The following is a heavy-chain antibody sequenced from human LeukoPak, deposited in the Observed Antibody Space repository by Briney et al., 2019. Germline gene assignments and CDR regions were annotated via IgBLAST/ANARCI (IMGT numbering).Heavy chain of an antibody. J-gene: IGHJ4*02. D-gene: IGHD1-1*01. CDR1: GFTFSSYG. V-gene: IGHV3-30*02. CDR3: ARQTGTLYYFDY. CDR2: IRYDGSNK. Sequence: GGSLRLSCAASGFTFSSYGMHWVRQAPGKGLEWVAFIRYDGSNKYYADSVKGRFTISRDNSKNTLYLQMNSLRAEDTAVYYCARQTGTLYYFDYWGQGTLVTVSS.